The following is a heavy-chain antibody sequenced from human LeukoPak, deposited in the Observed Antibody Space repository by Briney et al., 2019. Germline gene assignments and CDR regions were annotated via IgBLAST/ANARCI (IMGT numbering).Heavy chain of an antibody. CDR1: GFSFSDFY. D-gene: IGHD3-16*01. J-gene: IGHJ3*02. CDR3: ARTLWPYDAFDI. CDR2: ISSSSDYI. V-gene: IGHV3-11*06. Sequence: GGSLRLSCVASGFSFSDFYMSWIRQAPGKGLEWVSYISSSSDYINYEDSVKGRFTISRDNAKNSLYLQMNSLRAGDTAVYYCARTLWPYDAFDIWGQGTMVTVSS.